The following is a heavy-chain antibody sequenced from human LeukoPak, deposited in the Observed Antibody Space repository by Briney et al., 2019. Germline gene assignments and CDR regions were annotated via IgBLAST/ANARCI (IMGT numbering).Heavy chain of an antibody. CDR1: GYTFTGYY. Sequence: ASVKVSCKASGYTFTGYYMHWVRQPPGHGLEWMGWINRNRGGTNYAQKFQGRVNMTRDTSNSTAYMELRRLRSGDAAVYYCERDPPLPGPTLIFDYWGQGTLVTVSS. CDR3: ERDPPLPGPTLIFDY. CDR2: INRNRGGT. D-gene: IGHD3-9*01. V-gene: IGHV1-2*02. J-gene: IGHJ4*02.